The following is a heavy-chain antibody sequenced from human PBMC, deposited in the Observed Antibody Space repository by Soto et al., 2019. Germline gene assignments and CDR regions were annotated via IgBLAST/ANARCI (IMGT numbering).Heavy chain of an antibody. D-gene: IGHD3-3*01. CDR1: GYTFTSYG. CDR3: ARDITIFGVVIIPGEGDLKDYNWFDP. V-gene: IGHV1-18*01. J-gene: IGHJ5*02. CDR2: ISAYNGNT. Sequence: ASVKVSCKASGYTFTSYGISWVRQAPGQGLEWMGWISAYNGNTNYAQKLQGRVTMTTDTSTSTAYMELRSLRSDDTAVYYCARDITIFGVVIIPGEGDLKDYNWFDPWGQGTLVTVSS.